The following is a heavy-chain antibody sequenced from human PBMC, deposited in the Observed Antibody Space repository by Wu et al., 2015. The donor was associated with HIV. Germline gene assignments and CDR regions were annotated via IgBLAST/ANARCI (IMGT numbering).Heavy chain of an antibody. V-gene: IGHV1-2*02. J-gene: IGHJ4*02. CDR3: ARGFFYYDRTAPFDY. CDR2: IHPSSGGT. D-gene: IGHD3-22*01. CDR1: GYMFIGYY. Sequence: QVQLLQSGAEVKKPGASVKVSCKTSGYMFIGYYIHWVRQAPGQGLEWMGWIHPSSGGTKYAQNFQGRVTMTRDTSITTAYMELNRLRSDDTAVYYCARGFFYYDRTAPFDYWGQGTLVTVSS.